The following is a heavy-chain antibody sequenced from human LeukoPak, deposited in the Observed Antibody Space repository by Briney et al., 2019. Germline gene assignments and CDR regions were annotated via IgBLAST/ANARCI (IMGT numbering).Heavy chain of an antibody. CDR2: VDHSGRT. CDR1: GGSISGDNW. D-gene: IGHD3-22*01. V-gene: IGHV4-4*02. CDR3: AKGDRGGWLDFDS. Sequence: SETLSLTCAVSGGSISGDNWWSSVRQAPGKGLEWIGEVDHSGRTNYNPSLKSRVTISEDKSKNQFSLIMSSVTAADTAVYYCAKGDRGGWLDFDSWGQGTLVSVSS. J-gene: IGHJ4*02.